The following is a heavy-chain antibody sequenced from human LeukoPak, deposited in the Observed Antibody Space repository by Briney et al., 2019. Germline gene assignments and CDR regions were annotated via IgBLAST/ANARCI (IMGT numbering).Heavy chain of an antibody. V-gene: IGHV3-21*01. D-gene: IGHD6-19*01. CDR3: ARVDNNGLYSEYFDH. Sequence: GGSLRLSCAASGFTFSYYWMTWVRQAPGKGLEWVSSITSTSTYIYYGDSVKGRFTTSRDNAQNSLFLQMHSLRAEDTAVYYCARVDNNGLYSEYFDHWGQGTLVTVSS. J-gene: IGHJ1*01. CDR1: GFTFSYYW. CDR2: ITSTSTYI.